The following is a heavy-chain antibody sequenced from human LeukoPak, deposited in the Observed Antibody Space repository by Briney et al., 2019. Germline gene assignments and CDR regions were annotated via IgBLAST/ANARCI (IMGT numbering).Heavy chain of an antibody. Sequence: GGSLRLSCAASGFTFSSYAMSWVRQAPGKGLEWVSAISASGGSTYYADSVKGRFTISRDNSKNTLYLQMNSLRAEDTAVYYCAKDKSSGWTGDYFGYWGQGTLVTVSS. D-gene: IGHD6-19*01. J-gene: IGHJ4*02. CDR3: AKDKSSGWTGDYFGY. V-gene: IGHV3-23*01. CDR1: GFTFSSYA. CDR2: ISASGGST.